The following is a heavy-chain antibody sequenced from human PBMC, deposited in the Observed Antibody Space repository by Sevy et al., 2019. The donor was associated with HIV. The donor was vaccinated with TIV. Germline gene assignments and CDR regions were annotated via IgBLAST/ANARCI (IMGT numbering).Heavy chain of an antibody. CDR1: GYSFTAYF. V-gene: IGHV1-2*06. CDR2: LSPNRGGT. D-gene: IGHD3-10*01. Sequence: ASVKVSCRASGYSFTAYFLHWVRQAPGQGLEWMGRLSPNRGGTVYAQNFQGRVTMTRDTSGTTAYMEVTRLKSDDTALYYCARASGPTVGAYFDYWGQRTLVTVSS. J-gene: IGHJ4*02. CDR3: ARASGPTVGAYFDY.